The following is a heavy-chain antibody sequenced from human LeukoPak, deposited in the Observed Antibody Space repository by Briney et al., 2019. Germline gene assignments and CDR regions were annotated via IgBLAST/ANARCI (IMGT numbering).Heavy chain of an antibody. CDR3: ARSYSSSSYFDY. CDR2: IYYSGST. Sequence: SETLSLTCTVSGGSISSYYWSWIRQPPGKGLEWIGYIYYSGSTNYNPSLKSRVTISVDTSKNQFSLKLSSVTAADTAVYHCARSYSSSSYFDYWGQGTLVTVSS. CDR1: GGSISSYY. V-gene: IGHV4-59*01. D-gene: IGHD6-13*01. J-gene: IGHJ4*02.